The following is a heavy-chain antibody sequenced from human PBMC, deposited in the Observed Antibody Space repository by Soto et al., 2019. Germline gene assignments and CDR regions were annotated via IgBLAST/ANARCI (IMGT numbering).Heavy chain of an antibody. V-gene: IGHV4-39*01. CDR2: IYYSGST. Sequence: SETLSLTCTVSGGSISSSSYYWGWIRQPPGKGLEWIGSIYYSGSTYYNPSLKSRVTISVDTSKNQFSLKLSSVTAADTAVYYCARQPPYSSSIELNWFDPWGQGTLVTVSS. CDR1: GGSISSSSYY. J-gene: IGHJ5*02. D-gene: IGHD6-6*01. CDR3: ARQPPYSSSIELNWFDP.